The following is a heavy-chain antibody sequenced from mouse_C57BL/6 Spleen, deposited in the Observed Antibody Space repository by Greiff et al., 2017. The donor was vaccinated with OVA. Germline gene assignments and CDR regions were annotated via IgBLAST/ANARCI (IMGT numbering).Heavy chain of an antibody. CDR2: IYPGSGST. CDR1: GYTFTSYW. D-gene: IGHD1-1*01. V-gene: IGHV1-55*01. Sequence: VQLQQPGAELVKPGASVKMSCKASGYTFTSYWITWVKQRPGQGLEWIGDIYPGSGSTNYNEKFKSKATLTVDTSSSTAYMQLSSLTSEDSAVYYCARHYGSSNYYAMDYWGQGTSVTVSS. J-gene: IGHJ4*01. CDR3: ARHYGSSNYYAMDY.